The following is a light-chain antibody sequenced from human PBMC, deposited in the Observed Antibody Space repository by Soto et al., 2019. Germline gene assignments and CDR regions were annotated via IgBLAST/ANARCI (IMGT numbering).Light chain of an antibody. V-gene: IGKV1-9*01. CDR3: QPLNSYPLT. CDR2: AAS. CDR1: QGISSS. Sequence: DIQLTQSPSFLSASVGDRVTITCRASQGISSSLAWYQQKPGKAPKLLIYAASTLQSGVPSRFSGSGSGTEFTLTINTLQPEDFATYYCQPLNSYPLTFGPGTKVDIK. J-gene: IGKJ3*01.